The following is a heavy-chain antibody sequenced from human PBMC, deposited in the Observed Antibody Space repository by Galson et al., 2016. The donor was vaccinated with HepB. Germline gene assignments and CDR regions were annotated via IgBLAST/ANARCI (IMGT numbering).Heavy chain of an antibody. Sequence: SLRLSCAASGFTFSTHDMHWVRQAPGKGLEWVSHIGIAGDTYYLGSVKGRFTISRENAKNSLYLQMNSLRVEDTAVYYCAGGTYSDLDYWGQGTLVTGSS. J-gene: IGHJ4*02. CDR1: GFTFSTHD. V-gene: IGHV3-13*01. D-gene: IGHD1-26*01. CDR2: IGIAGDT. CDR3: AGGTYSDLDY.